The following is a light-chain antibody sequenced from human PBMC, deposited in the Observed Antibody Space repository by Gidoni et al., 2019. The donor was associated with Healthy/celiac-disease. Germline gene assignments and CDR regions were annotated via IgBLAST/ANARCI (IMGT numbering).Light chain of an antibody. CDR3: QQYDSSLLT. CDR2: GAS. Sequence: EIVLTQSPGTLSLSPGERATLSCRASQSVSSSYLAWYQQKPGQAPRLLIYGASSRATGIPDRFSGSGSGTDFTLTISRLEPEDLAVYYWQQYDSSLLTFGGGTKVEIK. CDR1: QSVSSSY. J-gene: IGKJ4*01. V-gene: IGKV3-20*01.